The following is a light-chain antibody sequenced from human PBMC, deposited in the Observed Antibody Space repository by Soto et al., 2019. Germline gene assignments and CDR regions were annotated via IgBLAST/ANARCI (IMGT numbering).Light chain of an antibody. CDR3: HQYTFWPPGT. J-gene: IGKJ3*01. CDR2: DAS. CDR1: QTIRNG. Sequence: IMITQSPVTLSVSPGERATLSCRASQTIRNGLAWYQQKPGQAPRLLIYDASTRATGVPARFSGSGSGTDFTLTISSLQSEDFAVYYCHQYTFWPPGTFGPGTIVDAK. V-gene: IGKV3-15*01.